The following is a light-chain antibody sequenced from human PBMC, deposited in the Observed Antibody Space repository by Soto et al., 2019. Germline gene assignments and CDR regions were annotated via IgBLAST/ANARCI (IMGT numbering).Light chain of an antibody. Sequence: DIVLTQSPGTLYLSPGEGATLSCRASQSVSSSYLAWYQQKPGQAPRLLIYDASNRATGIPARFSGSGSGTDFTLTISSLEPEDFAVYYCQQRSNWPLTFGGGTKVDIK. CDR1: QSVSSSY. V-gene: IGKV3D-20*02. CDR2: DAS. CDR3: QQRSNWPLT. J-gene: IGKJ4*01.